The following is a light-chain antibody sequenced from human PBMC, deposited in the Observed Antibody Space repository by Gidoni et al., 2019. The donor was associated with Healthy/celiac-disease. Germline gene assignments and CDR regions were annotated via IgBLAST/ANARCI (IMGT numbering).Light chain of an antibody. V-gene: IGKV1-39*01. CDR1: QSISSY. CDR3: QQSYSTPLT. CDR2: AAS. Sequence: IHLPLSPSSLSASVGDRVTITCRASQSISSYLNWYQQKPGKAPKLLIYAASSLQSGVPSRFSGSGSGTDFTLTISSLQAEDFASYNCQQSYSTPLTFGGGTKVEIK. J-gene: IGKJ4*01.